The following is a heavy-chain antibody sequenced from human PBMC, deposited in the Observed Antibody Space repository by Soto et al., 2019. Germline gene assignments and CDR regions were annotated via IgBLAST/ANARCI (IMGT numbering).Heavy chain of an antibody. CDR3: ARSPRPYYGDYEAEYFQH. CDR2: IWYDGSNK. CDR1: GFTFSSYG. Sequence: GGSLRLSCAASGFTFSSYGMHWVRQAPGKGLEWVAVIWYDGSNKYYADSVKGRFTISRDNSKNTLYLQMNSLRAEDTAVYYCARSPRPYYGDYEAEYFQHWGQGTLVTVSS. D-gene: IGHD4-17*01. J-gene: IGHJ1*01. V-gene: IGHV3-33*01.